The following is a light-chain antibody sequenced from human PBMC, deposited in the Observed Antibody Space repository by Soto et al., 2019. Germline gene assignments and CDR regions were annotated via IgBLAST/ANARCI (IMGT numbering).Light chain of an antibody. CDR3: LQDYSYPRT. J-gene: IGKJ1*01. CDR1: QAIRTE. CDR2: GTS. V-gene: IGKV1-6*01. Sequence: AIQMTQSPSSLSASVGDRVIITCRASQAIRTELGWYQQRPGKAPKLLIYGTSNLQSGVPSRFSGSGSVTDFTLTINGLQPEDFATYYCLQDYSYPRTFGQGTKVDVK.